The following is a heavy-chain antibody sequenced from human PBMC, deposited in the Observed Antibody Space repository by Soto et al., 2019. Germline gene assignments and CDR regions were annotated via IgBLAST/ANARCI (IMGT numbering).Heavy chain of an antibody. CDR3: ATNYYASSGYLY. D-gene: IGHD3-22*01. V-gene: IGHV3-48*01. J-gene: IGHJ4*02. CDR1: GFTFSDFS. Sequence: PGGSLRLSCAASGFTFSDFSMNWVRQAPGKGLEWVSYIKGGSDISYADSVKGRFTISRDNAKNSLYLEMNSLRSEDTAIYYCATNYYASSGYLYWGQGTLVTVSS. CDR2: IKGGSDI.